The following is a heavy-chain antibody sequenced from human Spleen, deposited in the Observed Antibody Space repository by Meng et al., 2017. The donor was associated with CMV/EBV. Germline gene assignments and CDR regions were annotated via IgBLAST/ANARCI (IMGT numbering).Heavy chain of an antibody. CDR1: GFTFSSSW. CDR3: AKDPSLRWDWISLDY. J-gene: IGHJ4*02. CDR2: INGDGKTT. Sequence: GGSLRLSCAASGFTFSSSWMHWVRHAPGKGLVWVSHINGDGKTTKYADSVKGRFTISRDNSKNTLYLQMNSLRAEDTAVYYCAKDPSLRWDWISLDYWGQGTLVTVSS. D-gene: IGHD3/OR15-3a*01. V-gene: IGHV3-74*01.